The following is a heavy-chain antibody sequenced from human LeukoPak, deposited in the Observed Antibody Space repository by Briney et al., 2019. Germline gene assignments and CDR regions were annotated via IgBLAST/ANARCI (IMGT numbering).Heavy chain of an antibody. D-gene: IGHD3-10*01. CDR2: ISGRGGST. CDR3: ARGRDRSMVRGGSIGGSSYYYYGRHL. CDR1: GFTFRSYA. Sequence: GGSLRLSCAASGFTFRSYAMSWVRPAPGKGLEWVSAISGRGGSTHYVHSVRDRFTNPRDNAKNSLDLQVNSLRAEGTHGYYFARGRDRSMVRGGSIGGSSYYYYGRHLGGQETRVTVSS. J-gene: IGHJ6*01. V-gene: IGHV3-23*01.